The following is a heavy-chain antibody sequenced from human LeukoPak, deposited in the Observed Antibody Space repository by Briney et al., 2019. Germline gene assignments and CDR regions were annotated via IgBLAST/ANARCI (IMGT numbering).Heavy chain of an antibody. Sequence: PSETLSLTCTVSGGSISSYYWSWIRQPAGKGLEWIGRIYTSGSTNYNPSLKSRVTMSVDTSKNQFSLKLSSVTAADTAVYYCARGSEPLYYYYYYMDVWGKGTTVTVSS. CDR2: IYTSGST. J-gene: IGHJ6*03. CDR3: ARGSEPLYYYYYYMDV. CDR1: GGSISSYY. D-gene: IGHD1-14*01. V-gene: IGHV4-4*07.